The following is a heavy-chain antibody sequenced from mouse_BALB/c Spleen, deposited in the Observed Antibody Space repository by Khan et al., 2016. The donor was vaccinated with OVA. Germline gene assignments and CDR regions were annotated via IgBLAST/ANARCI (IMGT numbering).Heavy chain of an antibody. V-gene: IGHV1S136*01. CDR2: INPSNAGT. Sequence: VRLQQSGPELVEPGASVKMSCKASGYTFTNYVMHWVKQKPGQGLEWIGYINPSNAGTRYNEKFKGKATLTSDISSTTAYMELSSLTSEDSAVYYCAREASSWDFSFPYWGQGTLVTVSA. D-gene: IGHD4-1*01. J-gene: IGHJ3*01. CDR1: GYTFTNYV. CDR3: AREASSWDFSFPY.